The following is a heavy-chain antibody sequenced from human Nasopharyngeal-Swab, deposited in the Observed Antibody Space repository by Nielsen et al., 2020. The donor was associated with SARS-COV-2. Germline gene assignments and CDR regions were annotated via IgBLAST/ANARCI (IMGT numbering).Heavy chain of an antibody. D-gene: IGHD2-2*01. J-gene: IGHJ5*02. Sequence: GSLRLSCTVSGDSLSRSTYYWGWIRQSPGKGLEWIGNIYYTGRTYYNPSLKSRVTMSVDTSKNQFSLKLTSVTATDTAVYYCARAVDCINTSCYARGFWFDPWGQGTLVTVSS. CDR1: GDSLSRSTYY. CDR3: ARAVDCINTSCYARGFWFDP. CDR2: IYYTGRT. V-gene: IGHV4-39*07.